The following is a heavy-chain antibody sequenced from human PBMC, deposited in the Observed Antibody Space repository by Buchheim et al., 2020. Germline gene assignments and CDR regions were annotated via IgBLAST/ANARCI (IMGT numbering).Heavy chain of an antibody. CDR1: GDTFSNYA. J-gene: IGHJ1*01. CDR3: ARAPAGFLEYFN. CDR2: IIPVFAAP. Sequence: QVQLVQSGAEVKKPGSSVKVSCKASGDTFSNYAISWVRQAPGQGLAWMGGIIPVFAAPNYAKKFQGRVTITADDSTRTVYMELRSLRSDDTAVYYCARAPAGFLEYFNWGQGTL. V-gene: IGHV1-69*01. D-gene: IGHD3-3*01.